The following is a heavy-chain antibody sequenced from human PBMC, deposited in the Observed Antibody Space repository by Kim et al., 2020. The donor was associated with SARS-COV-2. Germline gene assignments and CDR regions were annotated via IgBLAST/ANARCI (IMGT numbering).Heavy chain of an antibody. D-gene: IGHD2-15*01. J-gene: IGHJ4*02. CDR2: ISSSGSTI. V-gene: IGHV3-11*04. Sequence: GGSLRLSCAASGFTFSDYYMSWIRQAPGKGLEWVAYISSSGSTIYYADSVKGRFTISRDNAKNSLYLQMNSLRAEDTAVYYCASELGYCSGGSCYSSLDYGDQGTLVNVSS. CDR1: GFTFSDYY. CDR3: ASELGYCSGGSCYSSLDY.